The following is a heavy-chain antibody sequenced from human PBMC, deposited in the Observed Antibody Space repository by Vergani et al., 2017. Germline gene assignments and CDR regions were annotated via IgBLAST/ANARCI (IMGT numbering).Heavy chain of an antibody. Sequence: QVQLVESGGGVVQPGRSLRLSCAASGFTFSSYGMHWVRQAPGKGLKWVAVIWYDGSNKYYADSVKGRFTISRDNSKNTLYLQMNSLRAEDTAVYYCASHAYSSGVPWGQGTLVTVSS. J-gene: IGHJ5*02. D-gene: IGHD6-19*01. CDR2: IWYDGSNK. CDR1: GFTFSSYG. V-gene: IGHV3-33*01. CDR3: ASHAYSSGVP.